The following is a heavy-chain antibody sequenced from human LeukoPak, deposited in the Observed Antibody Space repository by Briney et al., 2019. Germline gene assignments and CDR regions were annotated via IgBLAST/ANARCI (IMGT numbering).Heavy chain of an antibody. CDR2: LRGRGGST. CDR1: GFTFSSYA. D-gene: IGHD6-13*01. CDR3: AKGRSTWYFDY. V-gene: IGHV3-23*01. J-gene: IGHJ4*02. Sequence: GGSLRLSCASPGFTFSSYAMSWVRQAPGKGLEWVSTLRGRGGSTDYADSVKGRFTISRDNSKNTLYLQMNSLSAEDTAVYYCAKGRSTWYFDYWGQGTLVTVSS.